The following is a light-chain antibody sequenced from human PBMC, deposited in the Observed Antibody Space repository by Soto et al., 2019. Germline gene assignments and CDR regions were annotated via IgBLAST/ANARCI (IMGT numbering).Light chain of an antibody. J-gene: IGLJ2*01. Sequence: QSVLTQPPSVSAAPGQKVTISCSGSSSNIENNYVSWYQQLPGTAPKLLIYDNNKRPSGIPDRFSGSKSGTSASLAISGLRSEDEGDYYCAATDDSLGGPVFGGGTKLTVL. CDR3: AATDDSLGGPV. V-gene: IGLV1-51*01. CDR2: DNN. CDR1: SSNIENNY.